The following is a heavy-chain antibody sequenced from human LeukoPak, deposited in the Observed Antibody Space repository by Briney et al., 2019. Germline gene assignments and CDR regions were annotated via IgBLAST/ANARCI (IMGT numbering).Heavy chain of an antibody. J-gene: IGHJ6*03. CDR1: GGSISSYY. CDR3: ARDGHYYYMDV. V-gene: IGHV4-59*01. CDR2: IYYSGST. Sequence: SETLSLTCTVSGGSISSYYWSWIRQPPGKGLEWIGYIYYSGSTNYNPSLKSRVTISVDTSKNLFSLKLSSVTAADTAVYYCARDGHYYYMDVWGKGTTVTVSS.